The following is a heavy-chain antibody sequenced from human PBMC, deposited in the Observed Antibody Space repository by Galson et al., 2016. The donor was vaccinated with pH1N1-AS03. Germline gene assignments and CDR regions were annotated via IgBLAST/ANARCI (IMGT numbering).Heavy chain of an antibody. J-gene: IGHJ5*02. V-gene: IGHV3-23*01. CDR2: IGGIDSST. Sequence: SLRLSCAASGFTFTNHWVHWVRQAPGKGLEWVSGIGGIDSSTWYAESVKGRFTVSRDNSKNTVYLQLNSLRAEDTAIYYCARGTGSPHWFDPWGQGAFVTVSA. CDR3: ARGTGSPHWFDP. CDR1: GFTFTNHW. D-gene: IGHD3/OR15-3a*01.